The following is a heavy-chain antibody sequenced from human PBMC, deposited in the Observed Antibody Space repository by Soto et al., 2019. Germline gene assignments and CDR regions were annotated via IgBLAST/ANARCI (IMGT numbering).Heavy chain of an antibody. V-gene: IGHV3-48*03. CDR2: ISSSGSTI. CDR1: GFTFSSYE. D-gene: IGHD3-10*01. CDR3: ARARLLPPRGDGMDV. Sequence: EVQLVESGGGLVQPGGSLRLSCAASGFTFSSYEMNWVRQAPGKGLEWVSYISSSGSTIYYADSVKGRFTISRDNAKNSVYLQMNSLSAEDTAVYYCARARLLPPRGDGMDVWGQGTTVTVSS. J-gene: IGHJ6*02.